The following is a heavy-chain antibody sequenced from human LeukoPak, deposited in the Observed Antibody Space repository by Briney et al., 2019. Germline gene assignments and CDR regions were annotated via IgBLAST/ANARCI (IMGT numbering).Heavy chain of an antibody. J-gene: IGHJ3*02. V-gene: IGHV3-23*01. Sequence: PGGSLRLSCATSGFTFSSYAMSWVRQAPGKGLEWVSAISGSGGSTYHADSVKGRFTISRDNSKNTLYLQMNSLRAEDTAVYYCAKYHNWNHYGAFDIWGQGTMVTVSS. CDR2: ISGSGGST. D-gene: IGHD1-14*01. CDR3: AKYHNWNHYGAFDI. CDR1: GFTFSSYA.